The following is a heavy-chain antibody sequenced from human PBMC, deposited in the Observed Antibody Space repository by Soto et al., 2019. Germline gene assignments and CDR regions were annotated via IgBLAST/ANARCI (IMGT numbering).Heavy chain of an antibody. CDR1: GGSFGGEY. CDR2: INHSGST. J-gene: IGHJ6*02. CDR3: ARKRLDRRYYGLDV. D-gene: IGHD6-19*01. Sequence: TGTLSLTCAVQGGSFGGEYWSWIRQPPGKGLEWTGEINHSGSTNYNPSLKSRVTISVDTSKNQFSLKLSSVTAADTAVYYCARKRLDRRYYGLDVWGQGTTVPVSS. V-gene: IGHV4-34*01.